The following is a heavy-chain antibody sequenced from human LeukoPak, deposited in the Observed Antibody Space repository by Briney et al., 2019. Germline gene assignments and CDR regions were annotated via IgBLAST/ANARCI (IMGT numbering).Heavy chain of an antibody. CDR2: IYYNGNT. CDR3: ARVAVAATGWFDP. V-gene: IGHV4-39*01. J-gene: IGHJ5*02. CDR1: GGSISSSSSY. D-gene: IGHD6-19*01. Sequence: SETLSLTCTVSGGSISSSSSYWGWIRQPPGKGLEWLGSIYYNGNTYYNPYNPSLKSRVTISVDMSKNQFSLKLNSVTAADTAVYYCARVAVAATGWFDPWGQGTLVTVSS.